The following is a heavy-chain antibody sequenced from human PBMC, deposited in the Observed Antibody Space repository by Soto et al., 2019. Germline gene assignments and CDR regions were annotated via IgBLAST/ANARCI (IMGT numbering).Heavy chain of an antibody. V-gene: IGHV2-5*01. Sequence: QITLKESAPTLVKPTQTLTLTCTLSGFSLTTNRVAVGWIRQPPGKALEWLALIYGNDDKEYSPSLKSRLTIIKDTSKNQVALTVTNMDPVDTATYYCAHRPYYYYDSSGYYFHWGQGTLVTVSS. D-gene: IGHD3-22*01. CDR3: AHRPYYYYDSSGYYFH. J-gene: IGHJ4*02. CDR2: IYGNDDK. CDR1: GFSLTTNRVA.